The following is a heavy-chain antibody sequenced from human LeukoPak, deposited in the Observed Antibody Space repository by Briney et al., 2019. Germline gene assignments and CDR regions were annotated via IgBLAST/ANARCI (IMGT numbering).Heavy chain of an antibody. V-gene: IGHV4-59*01. Sequence: SETLSLTCTVSGGSLTNYYWTWLRQPPGKGLEWIGYIDYSGRANYSPSLKSRVTMSLDTSNNQFSLKFNSVTAADTAVYYCARALATMFFDYWGQGTLVTVST. CDR1: GGSLTNYY. J-gene: IGHJ4*02. CDR3: ARALATMFFDY. CDR2: IDYSGRA. D-gene: IGHD5-12*01.